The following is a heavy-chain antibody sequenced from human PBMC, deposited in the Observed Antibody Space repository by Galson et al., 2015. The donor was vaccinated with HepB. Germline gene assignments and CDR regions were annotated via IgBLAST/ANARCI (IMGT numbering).Heavy chain of an antibody. Sequence: SVKVSCKASGYTFTTYYMHWVRQAPGQGLEWMGIINPSGGRTSYAQKFQGSVTMTSDTSTSTVYMELSSLRSEDTAVYFCARGSYCGGDCYSSYFDYWGQGTLVTVSS. V-gene: IGHV1-46*01. CDR1: GYTFTTYY. J-gene: IGHJ4*02. CDR2: INPSGGRT. CDR3: ARGSYCGGDCYSSYFDY. D-gene: IGHD2-21*01.